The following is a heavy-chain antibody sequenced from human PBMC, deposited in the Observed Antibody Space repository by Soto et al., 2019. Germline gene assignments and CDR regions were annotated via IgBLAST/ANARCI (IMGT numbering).Heavy chain of an antibody. V-gene: IGHV1-69*15. CDR2: IIPIFGTT. D-gene: IGHD5-12*01. J-gene: IGHJ5*02. CDR3: AKDGGADGYFGNWLDP. CDR1: GGTFSNYA. Sequence: QVQLVQSGAEVKKPGSSVKVSCKASGGTFSNYAITWVRQAPGQGLEWVGRIIPIFGTTNVAQKFQGRVTIPAXXXTXXANMELSGRRSDDTAVYYCAKDGGADGYFGNWLDPWGQGTLVTVSS.